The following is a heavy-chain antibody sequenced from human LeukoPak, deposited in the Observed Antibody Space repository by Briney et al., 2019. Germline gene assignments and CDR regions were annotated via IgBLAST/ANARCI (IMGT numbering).Heavy chain of an antibody. D-gene: IGHD2-21*01. CDR3: ARDLYSQC. J-gene: IGHJ4*02. CDR1: GFTFSSYA. CDR2: IKEDGSEK. V-gene: IGHV3-7*01. Sequence: GGSLRLSCVASGFTFSSYAMTWVRQAPGKGLEWVANIKEDGSEKYYVDSVKGRFTISRDIAKNSLYLQMNSLRAEDTAVYYCARDLYSQCWGQGTLVTVSS.